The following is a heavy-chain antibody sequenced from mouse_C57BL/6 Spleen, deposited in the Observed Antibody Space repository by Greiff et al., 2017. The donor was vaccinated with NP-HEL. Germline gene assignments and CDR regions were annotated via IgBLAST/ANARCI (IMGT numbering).Heavy chain of an antibody. J-gene: IGHJ1*03. CDR2: ISYDGSN. D-gene: IGHD3-3*01. V-gene: IGHV3-6*01. Sequence: EVQLQESGPGLVKPSQSLSLTCSVTGYSITSGYYWNWIRQFPGNKLEWMGYISYDGSNNYNPSLKNRISITRDTSKNQFFLKLNSVTTEDTATYYCARARDWAGYFDVWGTGTTVTVSS. CDR1: GYSITSGYY. CDR3: ARARDWAGYFDV.